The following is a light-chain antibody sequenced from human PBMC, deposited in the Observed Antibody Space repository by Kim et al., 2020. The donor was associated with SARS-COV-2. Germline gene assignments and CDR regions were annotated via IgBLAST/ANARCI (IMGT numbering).Light chain of an antibody. V-gene: IGKV3-20*01. CDR1: QSVSNSY. J-gene: IGKJ1*01. Sequence: EIVLTQSPGTLSLSPGDRVTLSRRASQSVSNSYLAWYQQKPGQAPRLLISGASSRATGIPDRFSGSGSGTDFTLTISRLEPEDFAVYYCQQYDISPGTFGHGTKVDIK. CDR3: QQYDISPGT. CDR2: GAS.